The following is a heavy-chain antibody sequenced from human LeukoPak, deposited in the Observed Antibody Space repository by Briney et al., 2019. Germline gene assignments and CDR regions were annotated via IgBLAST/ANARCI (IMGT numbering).Heavy chain of an antibody. Sequence: GGALRLSCAASGFTFSSYWMTWVGQAPGKGLEWVANINSDASATYHVDSVKGRFTISRDNAKNSLYLQMISLRAEDTAVYYCARAINYNFDYWGRGTLVTVSS. D-gene: IGHD4-11*01. CDR1: GFTFSSYW. CDR3: ARAINYNFDY. CDR2: INSDASAT. V-gene: IGHV3-7*04. J-gene: IGHJ4*02.